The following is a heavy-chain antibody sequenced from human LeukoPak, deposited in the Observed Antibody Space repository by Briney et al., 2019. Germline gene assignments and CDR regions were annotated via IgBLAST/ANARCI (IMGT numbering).Heavy chain of an antibody. Sequence: PGGSLRLSCAASGFIFSNHGMHWVRQAPGKGLEWVAVIWFDGSNKYYADSVKGRFTISRDNSKYTLYLQMNSLRVEDTAVYYCARDREGRRLDYWGQGTLVTVSS. V-gene: IGHV3-33*01. D-gene: IGHD1-26*01. CDR2: IWFDGSNK. CDR3: ARDREGRRLDY. J-gene: IGHJ4*02. CDR1: GFIFSNHG.